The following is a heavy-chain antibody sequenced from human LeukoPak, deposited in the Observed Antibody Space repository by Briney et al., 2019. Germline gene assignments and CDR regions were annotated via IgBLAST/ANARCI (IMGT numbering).Heavy chain of an antibody. Sequence: GGSLRLSCAASGFTVSSNYMSWVRQAPGKGLEWVSVIYSGGSTYYAGSVKGRFTISRDNSKNTLYLQMNSLRAEDTAVYYCARCEGYWYFDLWGRGTLVTVSS. J-gene: IGHJ2*01. CDR2: IYSGGST. CDR3: ARCEGYWYFDL. CDR1: GFTVSSNY. V-gene: IGHV3-53*01.